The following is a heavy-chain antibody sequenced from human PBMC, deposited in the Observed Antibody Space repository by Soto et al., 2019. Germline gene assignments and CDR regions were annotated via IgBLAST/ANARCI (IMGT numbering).Heavy chain of an antibody. CDR2: INAGNGNT. CDR3: ARESSVLRFLEWLTEGLDY. V-gene: IGHV1-3*01. Sequence: QVPLVQSGAEVKKPGASVKVSCKASGYTFTSYAMHWVRQAPGQRLEWMGWINAGNGNTKYSQKFQGRVTITRDTSASTAYMELSSLRSEDTAVYYCARESSVLRFLEWLTEGLDYWGQGTLVTVSS. D-gene: IGHD3-3*01. CDR1: GYTFTSYA. J-gene: IGHJ4*02.